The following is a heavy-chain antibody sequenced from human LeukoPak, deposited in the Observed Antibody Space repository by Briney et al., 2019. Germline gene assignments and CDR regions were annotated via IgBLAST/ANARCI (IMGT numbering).Heavy chain of an antibody. Sequence: WGSLRLSCSASGFTFSSYAMHWVRQAPGQGLEYVSAISSNGGSTYYANSVKGRFTISRDNSKNTLYLQMSSLRAEDTAVYYCVKGPRQDWFDPWGQGTLVTVSS. J-gene: IGHJ5*02. CDR3: VKGPRQDWFDP. CDR1: GFTFSSYA. V-gene: IGHV3-64D*06. CDR2: ISSNGGST.